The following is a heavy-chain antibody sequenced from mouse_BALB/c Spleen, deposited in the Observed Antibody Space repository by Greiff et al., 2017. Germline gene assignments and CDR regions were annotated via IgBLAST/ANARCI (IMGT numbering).Heavy chain of an antibody. V-gene: IGHV5-6-5*01. D-gene: IGHD2-3*01. CDR2: ISSGGST. Sequence: EVKLVESGGGLVKPGGSLKLSCAASGFTFSSYAMSWVRQTPEKRLEWVASISSGGSTYYPDSVKGRFTISRDNARNILYLQMSSLRSEDTAMYYCARGGLIYDGYYNWGQGTLVTVSA. CDR3: ARGGLIYDGYYN. J-gene: IGHJ3*01. CDR1: GFTFSSYA.